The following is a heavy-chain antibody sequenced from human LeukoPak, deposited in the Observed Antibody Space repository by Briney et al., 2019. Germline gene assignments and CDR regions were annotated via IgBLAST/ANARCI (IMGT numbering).Heavy chain of an antibody. J-gene: IGHJ4*02. D-gene: IGHD3-22*01. CDR1: GFTFSSYW. Sequence: PGGGLRLSCSASGFTFSSYWMSWVRPAPGKGLEWVANIKQDGSEKYYVDSVKGRFTISRDNAKNSLYLQMNSLRAEDAAVYYCARVPGPRSSGYLNYFDYWGQGTLVTVSS. CDR3: ARVPGPRSSGYLNYFDY. CDR2: IKQDGSEK. V-gene: IGHV3-7*01.